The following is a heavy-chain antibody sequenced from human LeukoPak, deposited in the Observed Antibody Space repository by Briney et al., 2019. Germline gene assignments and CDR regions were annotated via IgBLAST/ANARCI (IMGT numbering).Heavy chain of an antibody. V-gene: IGHV4-30-2*01. Sequence: SQTLSLTCAVSGGSISSGGYSWSWIRQPPGKGLEWTGYIYHSGSTYYNPSLKSRVTISVDRSKNQFSLKLSSVTAADTAVYYCARVRVSGHEGLFDYWGQGTLVTVSS. CDR3: ARVRVSGHEGLFDY. D-gene: IGHD5-12*01. J-gene: IGHJ4*02. CDR2: IYHSGST. CDR1: GGSISSGGYS.